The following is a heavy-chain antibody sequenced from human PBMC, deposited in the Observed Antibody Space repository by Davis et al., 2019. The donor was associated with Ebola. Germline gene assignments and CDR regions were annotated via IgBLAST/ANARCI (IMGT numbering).Heavy chain of an antibody. J-gene: IGHJ6*02. D-gene: IGHD4-17*01. CDR3: AKAYGDYYYYYGMDV. V-gene: IGHV3-23*01. CDR2: ISGSGGST. Sequence: GEYLKISCAASGFTFSNAWMSWVRQAPGKGLERVSAISGSGGSTYYADSVKGRFTISRDNSKNTLYLQMNSLRAEDTAVYYCAKAYGDYYYYYGMDVWGQGTTVTVSS. CDR1: GFTFSNAW.